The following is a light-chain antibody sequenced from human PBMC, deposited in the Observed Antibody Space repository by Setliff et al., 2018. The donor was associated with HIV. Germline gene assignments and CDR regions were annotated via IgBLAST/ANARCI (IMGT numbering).Light chain of an antibody. J-gene: IGLJ3*02. CDR1: STDVGGYDY. CDR3: CSYAGSYSFAV. CDR2: DVT. V-gene: IGLV2-11*01. Sequence: QSLLTQPRSVSGSPGQSVTISCTGSSTDVGGYDYVSWYQQHPGKAPKLMIYDVTKRPSGIPDRFSGSKSDNTASLTISGLQAEDEADYYCCSYAGSYSFAVFGGGTKVTVL.